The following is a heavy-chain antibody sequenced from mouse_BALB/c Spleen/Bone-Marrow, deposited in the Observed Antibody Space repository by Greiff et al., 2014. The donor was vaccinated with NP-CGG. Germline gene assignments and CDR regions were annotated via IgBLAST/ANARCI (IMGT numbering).Heavy chain of an antibody. D-gene: IGHD1-1*01. CDR2: IRLKSNNYAT. Sequence: EVKLVESGGGLVQPGGSMKLSCVASGFTFSNYWMNWVRQSPEKGLEWVAEIRLKSNNYATHYAESVKGRFTISRDDSKSSVYLQMNNLRAEDTGIYYCTSTVVASPFAYWGQGTLVTVSA. J-gene: IGHJ3*01. CDR1: GFTFSNYW. V-gene: IGHV6-6*02. CDR3: TSTVVASPFAY.